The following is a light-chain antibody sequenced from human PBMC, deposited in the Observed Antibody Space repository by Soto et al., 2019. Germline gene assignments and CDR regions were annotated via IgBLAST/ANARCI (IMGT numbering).Light chain of an antibody. V-gene: IGKV3-15*01. CDR2: GAS. J-gene: IGKJ1*01. CDR1: QSVAIS. CDR3: HQYFNWWT. Sequence: EIVLTQSPASLSVSPGERATLSCRASQSVAISLAWYQQKPGLPPRLLIYGASTRATGIPARFSGSGSGTEFTLTISSLPSEDFAVYYCHQYFNWWTFGQGTKVDIK.